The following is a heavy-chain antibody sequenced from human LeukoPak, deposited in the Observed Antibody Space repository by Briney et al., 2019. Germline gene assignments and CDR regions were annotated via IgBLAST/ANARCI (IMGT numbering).Heavy chain of an antibody. J-gene: IGHJ4*02. V-gene: IGHV3-49*03. CDR3: TRDVSSSWYEGADY. CDR1: GFAFGDHA. D-gene: IGHD6-13*01. Sequence: GGSLRLSCTASGFAFGDHAMGWFRQAPGKGLEWVGFIRSKPYGGTTEYAASVKGRFTISRDDSKSIDYLQMNSLKTEDTAVYYCTRDVSSSWYEGADYWGQGTLVTVSS. CDR2: IRSKPYGGTT.